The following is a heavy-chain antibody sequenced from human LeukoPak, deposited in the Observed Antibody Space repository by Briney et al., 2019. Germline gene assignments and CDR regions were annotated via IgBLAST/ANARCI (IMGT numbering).Heavy chain of an antibody. CDR2: IWYDGSNK. Sequence: GGSLRLSCAASGFTFSSYGMHWVRQAPGKGLEWVAVIWYDGSNKYYADSVKGRFTISRDNSKNTLYLQMNSLRAEDTAVYYCARDRIAAVNWIDPWGQGTLVTVSS. V-gene: IGHV3-33*01. CDR1: GFTFSSYG. D-gene: IGHD6-13*01. CDR3: ARDRIAAVNWIDP. J-gene: IGHJ5*02.